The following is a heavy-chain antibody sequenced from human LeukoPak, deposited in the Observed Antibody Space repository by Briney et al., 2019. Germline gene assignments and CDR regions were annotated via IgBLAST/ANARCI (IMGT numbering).Heavy chain of an antibody. Sequence: PGGSLRLSCAASGFTFNIYAMNWVRQASGKGLERVSTISGSGISTYYADSVKGRFTLSRDNSKNTLYLQMNSLRAEDTAVYFCAKDQHGYDKPIDYWGQGTLVTVSS. J-gene: IGHJ4*02. CDR3: AKDQHGYDKPIDY. D-gene: IGHD5-12*01. V-gene: IGHV3-23*01. CDR1: GFTFNIYA. CDR2: ISGSGIST.